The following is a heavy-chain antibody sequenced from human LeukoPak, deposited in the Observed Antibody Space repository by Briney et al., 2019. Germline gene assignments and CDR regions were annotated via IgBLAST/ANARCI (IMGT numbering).Heavy chain of an antibody. CDR2: INPSGGST. D-gene: IGHD3-22*01. CDR1: GYTFTGYY. CDR3: AREKTYSSGYYRVYYFDY. J-gene: IGHJ4*02. V-gene: IGHV1-46*01. Sequence: ASVKVSCKASGYTFTGYYMHWVRQAPGQGLEWMGIINPSGGSTSYAQKFQGRVTMTRDTSTSTVYMELCSLRSEDTAVYYCAREKTYSSGYYRVYYFDYWGQGTLVTVSS.